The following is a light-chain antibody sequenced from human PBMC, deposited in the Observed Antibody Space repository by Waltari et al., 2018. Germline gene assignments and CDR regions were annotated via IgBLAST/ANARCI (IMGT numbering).Light chain of an antibody. CDR2: WAS. J-gene: IGKJ1*01. V-gene: IGKV4-1*01. CDR1: QSVLYSTNNKNY. Sequence: DIVMTQSPDSLAVSLGERATINCKSSQSVLYSTNNKNYLAWFQQKPGQPPKLLIYWASTRESGVPDRFSGSGSGTDFTLTSSSLQAEDVAVYYCQQYCSVPPTFGQGTRVEIK. CDR3: QQYCSVPPT.